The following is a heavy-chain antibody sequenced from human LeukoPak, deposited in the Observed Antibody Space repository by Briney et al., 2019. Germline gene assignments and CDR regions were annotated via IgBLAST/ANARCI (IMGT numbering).Heavy chain of an antibody. CDR2: ISGSGGST. V-gene: IGHV3-23*01. CDR1: GFTFSCYA. Sequence: SGGSLRLSCAASGFTFSCYAMSWVRQAPGKGLEWVSAISGSGGSTYYADSVKGRFTISRDNSKNTLYLQMNSLRAEDTAVYYCAKEGGYGDQINFDYWGQGTLVTVSS. CDR3: AKEGGYGDQINFDY. J-gene: IGHJ4*02. D-gene: IGHD4-17*01.